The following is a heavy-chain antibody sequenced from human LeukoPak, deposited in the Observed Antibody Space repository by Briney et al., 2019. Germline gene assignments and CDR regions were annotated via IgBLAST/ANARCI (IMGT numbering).Heavy chain of an antibody. CDR2: ISYDGSNK. Sequence: GRSLRLSCAASGFTFSSYAMHWVRQAPGKGLEWVAVISYDGSNKHYADSVMGRFTISRDNSKNTLFLQMNSLRAEDTVVYYCARAIVLITHFDYWGQGTLVTVSS. D-gene: IGHD2/OR15-2a*01. J-gene: IGHJ4*02. CDR3: ARAIVLITHFDY. V-gene: IGHV3-30-3*01. CDR1: GFTFSSYA.